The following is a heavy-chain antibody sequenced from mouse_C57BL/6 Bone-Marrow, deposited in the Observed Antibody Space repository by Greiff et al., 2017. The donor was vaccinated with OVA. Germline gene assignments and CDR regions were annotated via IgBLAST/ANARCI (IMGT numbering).Heavy chain of an antibody. CDR1: GFNIKDDY. D-gene: IGHD1-1*01. J-gene: IGHJ2*01. V-gene: IGHV14-4*01. CDR3: TTTVVRGFDY. Sequence: EVQLQQSGAELVRPGASVKLSCTASGFNIKDDYMHWVKQRPEQGLEWIGWIDPENGDTEYASKFQGKATITADTSSNTAYLQLSSRTSEDTAVYYCTTTVVRGFDYWGQGTTLTVSS. CDR2: IDPENGDT.